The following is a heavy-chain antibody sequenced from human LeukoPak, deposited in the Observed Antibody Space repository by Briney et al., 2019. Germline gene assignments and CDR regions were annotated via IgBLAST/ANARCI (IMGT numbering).Heavy chain of an antibody. CDR1: GFTFSSYW. D-gene: IGHD7-27*01. CDR2: IKQDGSEE. Sequence: PGGSLRLSCAASGFTFSSYWMSWVRQAPGKGLEWVANIKQDGSEEYYVDSVKGRFTISRDNAKNSLYLQVNSLRAEDTAVYYCAREELGKTDGLDYWGQGTLVTVSS. J-gene: IGHJ4*02. CDR3: AREELGKTDGLDY. V-gene: IGHV3-7*01.